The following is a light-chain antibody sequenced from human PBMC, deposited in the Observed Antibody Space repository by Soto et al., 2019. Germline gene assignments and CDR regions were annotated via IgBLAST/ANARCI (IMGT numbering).Light chain of an antibody. CDR3: QQRSNWPPALT. J-gene: IGKJ4*01. CDR1: QSVGSY. Sequence: IVLTQSPASLSLSPGERATLSCRASQSVGSYLGWYQQKPGQAPRLLIYGASNRATGIPDRFSGSGSGTDFTLTISRLEPEDFAVYYCQQRSNWPPALTFGGGTKVDI. V-gene: IGKV3-11*01. CDR2: GAS.